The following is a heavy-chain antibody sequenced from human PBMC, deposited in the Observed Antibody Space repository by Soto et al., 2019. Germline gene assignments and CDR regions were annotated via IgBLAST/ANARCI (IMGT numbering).Heavy chain of an antibody. CDR1: GYTFTNYD. Sequence: QAQLVQSGAEVKEPGASVKVSCKASGYTFTNYDISWVRQATGQGLEWMGWMNPNSANTGYAQKFQGRVSMTRDTSINTAYMELSSLRSEDTAIYYCARMATSGTLNWFDPWGQGTLATVSS. CDR2: MNPNSANT. J-gene: IGHJ5*02. D-gene: IGHD1-26*01. CDR3: ARMATSGTLNWFDP. V-gene: IGHV1-8*01.